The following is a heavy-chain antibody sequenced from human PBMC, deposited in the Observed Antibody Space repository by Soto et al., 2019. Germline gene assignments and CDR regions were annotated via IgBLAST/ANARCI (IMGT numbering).Heavy chain of an antibody. CDR2: ISAYNGNT. V-gene: IGHV1-18*01. J-gene: IGHJ4*02. CDR1: GYTFTSYG. CDR3: AREREWFYYDSSGYYHFDY. D-gene: IGHD3-22*01. Sequence: GASVKVSCKASGYTFTSYGISWVRQAPGQGLEWMGWISAYNGNTNYAQKLQGRVTMTTDTSTSTAYMELRSLRSDDTAVYYCAREREWFYYDSSGYYHFDYWGQGTLVTV.